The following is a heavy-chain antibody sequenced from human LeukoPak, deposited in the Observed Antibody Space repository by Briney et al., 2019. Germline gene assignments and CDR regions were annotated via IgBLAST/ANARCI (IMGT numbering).Heavy chain of an antibody. V-gene: IGHV3-21*01. Sequence: GGSLRLSCAASGFTFSSYSMNWVRQAPGKGLEWVSSISGSSSYINYADSVKGRFTISRDNAKNSLYLQMSSLRAEDTAVYYGARSPHILTGENFDYWGQGTLLTVSS. CDR2: ISGSSSYI. D-gene: IGHD3-9*01. CDR1: GFTFSSYS. CDR3: ARSPHILTGENFDY. J-gene: IGHJ4*02.